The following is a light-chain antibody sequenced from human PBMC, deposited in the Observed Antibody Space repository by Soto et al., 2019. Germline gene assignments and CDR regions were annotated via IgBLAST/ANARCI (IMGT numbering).Light chain of an antibody. CDR2: GAS. CDR3: QQYGSSGT. CDR1: QSVSNNY. Sequence: EIVLTQSPGTLNLSPGERATLSCRASQSVSNNYLAWYQQKPGQAPRLLIYGASNRATGIPDRFSGSGSGTDFTLTISRLEPEDFAVYYCQQYGSSGTFGQGTKVDI. J-gene: IGKJ1*01. V-gene: IGKV3-20*01.